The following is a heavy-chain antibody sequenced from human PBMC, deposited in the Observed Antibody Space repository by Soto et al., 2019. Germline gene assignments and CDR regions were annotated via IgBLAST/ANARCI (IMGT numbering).Heavy chain of an antibody. Sequence: GGSLRLSCAASGFTFSDSWMHWVRQAPGKGLVWVSRIRGDALDSNYADSVKDRFTISRDNSQNTVYLQMNSLRAEDTAVYYCAIVAVARRGIDYWGQGALVTVSS. CDR3: AIVAVARRGIDY. V-gene: IGHV3-74*01. J-gene: IGHJ4*02. D-gene: IGHD6-19*01. CDR1: GFTFSDSW. CDR2: IRGDALDS.